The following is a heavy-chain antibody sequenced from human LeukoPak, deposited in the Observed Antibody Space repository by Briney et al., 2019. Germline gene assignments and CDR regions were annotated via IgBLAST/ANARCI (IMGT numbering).Heavy chain of an antibody. J-gene: IGHJ4*02. Sequence: PGGSLRLSCAASGFTFSDYYMSWIRQAPGKGLEWVANIKQDGSEKYYVDSVKGRFTISRDNAKNSLYLQMNSLRAEDTAVYYCARELDIVATIYFDYWGQGTLVTVSS. CDR3: ARELDIVATIYFDY. D-gene: IGHD5-12*01. CDR1: GFTFSDYY. V-gene: IGHV3-7*01. CDR2: IKQDGSEK.